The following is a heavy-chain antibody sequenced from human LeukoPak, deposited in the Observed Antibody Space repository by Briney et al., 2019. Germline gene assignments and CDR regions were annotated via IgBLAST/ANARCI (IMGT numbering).Heavy chain of an antibody. CDR3: ARAGVPYGMDV. D-gene: IGHD2-2*01. V-gene: IGHV3-74*01. J-gene: IGHJ6*02. Sequence: GGSLRLSCTGSGFTFSNYAMSWVRHAPGKGLVWVSRINSDGRTTSYADSVKGRFTISRDNAKNTLYLQMSSLRAEDTAVYYCARAGVPYGMDVWGQGTTVTVSS. CDR1: GFTFSNYA. CDR2: INSDGRTT.